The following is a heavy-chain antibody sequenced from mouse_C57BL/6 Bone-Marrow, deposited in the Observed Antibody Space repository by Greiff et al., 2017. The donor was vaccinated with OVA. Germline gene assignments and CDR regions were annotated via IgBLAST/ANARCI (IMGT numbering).Heavy chain of an antibody. V-gene: IGHV5-12*01. CDR2: ISNGGGST. CDR3: ARHGRCAMDY. Sequence: EVKLMESGGGLVQPGGSLKLSCAASGFTFSDYYMYWVRQTPEKRLEWVAYISNGGGSTYYPDTVKGRFTISRDNAKNTLYLQRSRLKSEDTAMYYGARHGRCAMDYWGQGTSVTVSS. CDR1: GFTFSDYY. J-gene: IGHJ4*01.